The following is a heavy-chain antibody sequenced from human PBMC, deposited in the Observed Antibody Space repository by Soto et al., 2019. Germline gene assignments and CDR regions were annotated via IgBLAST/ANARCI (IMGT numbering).Heavy chain of an antibody. Sequence: SVKVSCKASGGTFSSYAISWVRQAPGQGLEWMGGIIPIFGTANYAQKFQGRVTITADESTSTAYMELSSLRSEDTAVYYCARGVVPAAPTGFDYWGQGTLVTVS. CDR1: GGTFSSYA. CDR3: ARGVVPAAPTGFDY. J-gene: IGHJ4*02. D-gene: IGHD2-2*01. CDR2: IIPIFGTA. V-gene: IGHV1-69*13.